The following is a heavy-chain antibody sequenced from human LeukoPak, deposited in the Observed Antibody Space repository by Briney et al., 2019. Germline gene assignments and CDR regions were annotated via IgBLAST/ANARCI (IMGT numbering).Heavy chain of an antibody. CDR3: ARCRDGYKYYWYFDL. V-gene: IGHV1-69*05. D-gene: IGHD5-24*01. CDR2: IIPIFGTA. Sequence: ASGKVSCKASGGTFSSYAISWARQAPGQGLEWMGGIIPIFGTANYAQKFQGRVTITTDESTSTAYMELSSLRSEDTAVYYCARCRDGYKYYWYFDLWGRGTLVTVSS. J-gene: IGHJ2*01. CDR1: GGTFSSYA.